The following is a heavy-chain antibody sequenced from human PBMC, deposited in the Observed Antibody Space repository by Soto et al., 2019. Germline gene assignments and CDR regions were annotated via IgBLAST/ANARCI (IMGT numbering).Heavy chain of an antibody. V-gene: IGHV4-34*01. Sequence: QVQLQQWGAGLLKPSETLSLTCAVYGGSFSGYYWSWIRQPPGKGLEWIGEINHSGSTNYNPSHKSRVTLSADTSKNQFSLKLSSVTAADTAVYYWARGLYGGYVGAPAYWGQGTLVTVSS. D-gene: IGHD5-12*01. CDR3: ARGLYGGYVGAPAY. J-gene: IGHJ4*02. CDR2: INHSGST. CDR1: GGSFSGYY.